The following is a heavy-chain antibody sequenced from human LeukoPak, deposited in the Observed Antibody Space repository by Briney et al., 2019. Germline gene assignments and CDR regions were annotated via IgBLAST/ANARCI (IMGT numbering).Heavy chain of an antibody. CDR2: INPNSGGT. CDR3: ARDSLLVSGSWYH. D-gene: IGHD6-13*01. J-gene: IGHJ3*01. Sequence: ASVKVSCKAPGYTFTGYYMHWVRQAPGQGLEWMGWINPNSGGTNYAQKFQGRVTMTRDTSISTAYMELSRLRSDDTVVYYCARDSLLVSGSWYHWGQGTMVTVSS. CDR1: GYTFTGYY. V-gene: IGHV1-2*02.